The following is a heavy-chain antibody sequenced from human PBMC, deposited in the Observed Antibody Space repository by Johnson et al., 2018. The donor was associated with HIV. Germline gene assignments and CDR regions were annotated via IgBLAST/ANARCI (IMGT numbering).Heavy chain of an antibody. CDR1: GFTFSGYG. J-gene: IGHJ3*02. V-gene: IGHV3-30*03. D-gene: IGHD6-6*01. Sequence: QVQLVESGGGVVQPGRSLRLSCAASGFTFSGYGMHWVRQAPGKGLEWVAVISFDGSKEYYADSVKGRFTISRDNAKNSLYLQMNSLRAEDTAVYYCARERSIAASPALDIWGQGTMVTVSS. CDR2: ISFDGSKE. CDR3: ARERSIAASPALDI.